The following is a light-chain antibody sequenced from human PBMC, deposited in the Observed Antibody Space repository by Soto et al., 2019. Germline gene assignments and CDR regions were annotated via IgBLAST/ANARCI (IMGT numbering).Light chain of an antibody. Sequence: QSALTQPPSASGSPGQSVTISCTGTSSDVGGYNYVSWYQQHPGKAPKLMIYEVSKRPSGVPDRFSGSKSGNTASLTVSGLQXXXEADYYCSSYAGSNNLVFGGGTKLTVL. J-gene: IGLJ2*01. CDR3: SSYAGSNNLV. CDR1: SSDVGGYNY. CDR2: EVS. V-gene: IGLV2-8*01.